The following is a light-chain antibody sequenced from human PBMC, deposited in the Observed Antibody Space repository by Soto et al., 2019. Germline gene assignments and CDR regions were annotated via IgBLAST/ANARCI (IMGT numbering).Light chain of an antibody. CDR1: QRISSW. CDR3: QQYNSYSVT. CDR2: DAS. J-gene: IGKJ1*01. V-gene: IGKV1-5*01. Sequence: DIQMTQSPSTLSASVGDRVTITCRASQRISSWLAWYQQKPGKAPKLLIYDASSLEIGVPSRFSGSGSGTEFNLTISSLQPDDFATSYCQQYNSYSVTFGQGNKVEIK.